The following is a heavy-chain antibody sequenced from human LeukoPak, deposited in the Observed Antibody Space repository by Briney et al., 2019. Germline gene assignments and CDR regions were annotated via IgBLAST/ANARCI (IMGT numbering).Heavy chain of an antibody. CDR2: IHYDGRT. V-gene: IGHV4-39*07. CDR1: GGPISGSRT. CDR3: ARVVTAAGLDL. J-gene: IGHJ5*02. D-gene: IGHD6-25*01. Sequence: SETLSLTCTVSGGPISGSRTWGWVRQPPGKGLEWIGSIHYDGRTASNPSLKSRVTISLDTSTNQFSLKVNSVTATDTALYYSARVVTAAGLDLWGQGILVSISS.